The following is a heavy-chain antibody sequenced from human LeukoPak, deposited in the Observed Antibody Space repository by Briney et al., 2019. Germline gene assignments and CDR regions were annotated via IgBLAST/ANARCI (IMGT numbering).Heavy chain of an antibody. D-gene: IGHD3-10*01. Sequence: ASVKVSCKASGYTFTSYGISWVRQAPGQGLEWMGWISAYNGNTNYAQKLQGRVTMTTDTSTSTAYMELRSLRSDDTAVYYCARDPRGPGGYYSGNNWFDPWGQGTLVTVSS. J-gene: IGHJ5*02. CDR1: GYTFTSYG. V-gene: IGHV1-18*01. CDR3: ARDPRGPGGYYSGNNWFDP. CDR2: ISAYNGNT.